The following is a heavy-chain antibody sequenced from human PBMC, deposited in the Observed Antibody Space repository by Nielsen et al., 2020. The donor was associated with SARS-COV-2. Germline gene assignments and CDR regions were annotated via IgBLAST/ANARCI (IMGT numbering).Heavy chain of an antibody. CDR1: GYTFTSYA. D-gene: IGHD3-9*01. CDR3: ARQKLRYFDWLLPYYYYGMDV. J-gene: IGHJ6*02. V-gene: IGHV7-4-1*02. CDR2: INTNTGNP. Sequence: ASVKVSCKASGYTFTSYAMNWVRQAPGQGLEWMGWINTNTGNPTYAQGFTGRFVFSLDTSVSTAYLQISSLKAEDTAVYYCARQKLRYFDWLLPYYYYGMDVWGQGTTVTVSS.